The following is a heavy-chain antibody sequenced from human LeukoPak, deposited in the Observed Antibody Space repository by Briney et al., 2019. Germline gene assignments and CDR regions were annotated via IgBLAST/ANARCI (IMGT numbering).Heavy chain of an antibody. CDR1: ADSISSSSYY. CDR2: IYYSGTT. J-gene: IGHJ6*03. CDR3: ARDFSSSSSVYYYYYMDV. Sequence: PSETLSLTCTVSADSISSSSYYWGWIRQPPGKGLEWLGTIYYSGTTYYNPSLKSRVTISVDTSKNQFSLRLSSVTAADTAVYYCARDFSSSSSVYYYYYMDVWGKGTTVTVSS. V-gene: IGHV4-39*07. D-gene: IGHD6-6*01.